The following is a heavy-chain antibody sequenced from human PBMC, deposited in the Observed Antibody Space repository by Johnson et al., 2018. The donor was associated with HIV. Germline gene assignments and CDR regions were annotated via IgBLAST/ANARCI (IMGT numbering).Heavy chain of an antibody. CDR1: GFSVSSNY. V-gene: IGHV3-66*03. CDR2: IYSGGGGGST. J-gene: IGHJ3*02. CDR3: ARGRPGSGYDCGDAFDI. Sequence: VQLVESGGGLIQSGGSLRLSCAASGFSVSSNYMSWVRQAPGKGLEWVSIIYSGGGGGSTYYADSVKGRFTITRDNSKNTLYLQMNSLRAEDTAVYYCARGRPGSGYDCGDAFDIWGQGTMVTVSS. D-gene: IGHD5-12*01.